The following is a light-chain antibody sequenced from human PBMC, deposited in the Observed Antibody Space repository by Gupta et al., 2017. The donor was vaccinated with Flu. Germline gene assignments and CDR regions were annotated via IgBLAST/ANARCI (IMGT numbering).Light chain of an antibody. CDR1: KLGDKH. CDR3: QAWDSSTAV. CDR2: QDS. Sequence: SYELTQPPSVSVPPGQTASITCSGDKLGDKHVCWYHQKPGQSPVLVIYQDSKRPSGIPARFSGSNSGNSATLAISETQAMDEADYYCQAWDSSTAVFGGGTKLTVL. J-gene: IGLJ2*01. V-gene: IGLV3-1*01.